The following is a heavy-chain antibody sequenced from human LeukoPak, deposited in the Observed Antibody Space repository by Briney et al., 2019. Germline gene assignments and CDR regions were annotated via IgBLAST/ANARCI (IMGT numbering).Heavy chain of an antibody. V-gene: IGHV3-53*01. CDR3: AKQLGYRSDGSCYFPY. D-gene: IGHD2-15*01. CDR1: GFTGSNNY. CDR2: IHSSGAT. J-gene: IGHJ4*02. Sequence: GGSLRLSCAASGFTGSNNYVSWVRQAPGMGLEWVSAIHSSGATCYADSVQGRFTISRDNSKSTLCLQMNSLRAEDTAVYYCAKQLGYRSDGSCYFPYWGQGTLVTVSS.